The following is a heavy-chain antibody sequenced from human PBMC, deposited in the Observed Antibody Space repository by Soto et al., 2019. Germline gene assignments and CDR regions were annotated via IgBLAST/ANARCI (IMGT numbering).Heavy chain of an antibody. CDR1: GYTFTSYG. V-gene: IGHV1-18*01. J-gene: IGHJ6*02. D-gene: IGHD4-17*01. CDR3: ARDYGDYFDYYYYGMDV. CDR2: ISAYNGNT. Sequence: GASVKVSCKASGYTFTSYGISWVRQAPGQGLEWMGWISAYNGNTNYAQKLQGRVTMTTDTSTSIAYMELRSLRSDDTAVYYCARDYGDYFDYYYYGMDVWGQGTTVTVSS.